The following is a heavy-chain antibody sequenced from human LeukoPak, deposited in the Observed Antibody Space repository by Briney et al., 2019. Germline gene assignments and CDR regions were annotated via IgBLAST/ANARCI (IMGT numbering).Heavy chain of an antibody. CDR1: GFTVSSNY. CDR2: IYSDGST. J-gene: IGHJ4*02. Sequence: GGSLRLSCAASGFTVSSNYMSWVRQAPGKGLEWVSIIYSDGSTYYADSVKGRFTISRDNSKNTLYLQMNSLRAEDTAMYYCANGPHYNILTGFYKVRSHLDYWGQGTLITVSS. CDR3: ANGPHYNILTGFYKVRSHLDY. D-gene: IGHD3-9*01. V-gene: IGHV3-66*02.